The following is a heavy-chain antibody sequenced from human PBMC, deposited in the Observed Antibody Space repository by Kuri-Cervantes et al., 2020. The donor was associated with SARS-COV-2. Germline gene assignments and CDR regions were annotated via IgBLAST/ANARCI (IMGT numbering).Heavy chain of an antibody. Sequence: GSLRLSCAASGFTFDDYGMSWVRQAPGKGLEWIGYIYYSGSTNYNPSLKSRVTISVDTSKNQFSLKLSSVTAADTAVYYCARHYGYSSSWYRYYYYYYMDVWGKGTTVTVSS. V-gene: IGHV4-59*08. J-gene: IGHJ6*03. CDR3: ARHYGYSSSWYRYYYYYYMDV. D-gene: IGHD6-13*01. CDR2: IYYSGST. CDR1: GFTFDDYG.